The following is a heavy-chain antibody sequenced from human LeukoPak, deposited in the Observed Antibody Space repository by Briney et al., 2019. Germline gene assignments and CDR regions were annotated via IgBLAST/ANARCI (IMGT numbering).Heavy chain of an antibody. CDR2: IDHSGST. CDR1: GGSFSGYF. J-gene: IGHJ5*02. V-gene: IGHV4-34*01. CDR3: ARGPDSGSYFAWFGP. Sequence: PSETLSLTCAVYGGSFSGYFWNWIRRPPGEGLEWIGEIDHSGSTHHNPSLKSRVTISIDTSKNQISLKLSSVTAADTAVYYCARGPDSGSYFAWFGPWGQGTLVTVSS. D-gene: IGHD3-10*01.